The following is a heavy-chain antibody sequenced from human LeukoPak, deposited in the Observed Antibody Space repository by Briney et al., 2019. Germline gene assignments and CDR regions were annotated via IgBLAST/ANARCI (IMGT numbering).Heavy chain of an antibody. CDR3: ARDSSGYYSGFDY. D-gene: IGHD3-22*01. Sequence: GGSLRLSCAASGFTFSSYEMNWLRQAPGQGLEWVSYISISGSTIYYADSVKGRFTISRDNAKNSLYLQMNRLRAEDTAVYYCARDSSGYYSGFDYWGQGTLVTVSS. V-gene: IGHV3-48*03. CDR2: ISISGSTI. CDR1: GFTFSSYE. J-gene: IGHJ4*02.